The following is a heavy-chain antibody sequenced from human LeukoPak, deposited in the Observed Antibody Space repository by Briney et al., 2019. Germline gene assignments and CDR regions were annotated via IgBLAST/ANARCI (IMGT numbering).Heavy chain of an antibody. D-gene: IGHD5-12*01. CDR1: GYTFTSYD. J-gene: IGHJ6*03. CDR3: ARTYDSYYYYYYMDV. V-gene: IGHV1-8*01. Sequence: ASVKVSCKASGYTFTSYDINWVRQATGQGLEWMGWMNPNSGNTGYAQKFQGRVTMTRNTSISTAYMELSRLRSEDTAVYYCARTYDSYYYYYYMDVWGKGTTVTVSS. CDR2: MNPNSGNT.